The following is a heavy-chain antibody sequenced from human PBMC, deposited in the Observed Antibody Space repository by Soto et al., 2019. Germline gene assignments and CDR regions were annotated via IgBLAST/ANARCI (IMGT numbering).Heavy chain of an antibody. D-gene: IGHD3-3*01. CDR1: GYTFTSYF. V-gene: IGHV1-18*01. Sequence: ASVKVSCKASGYTFTSYFISWVRQAPGQGLEWMGWISAYNGNTNYAQKLQGRVTMTTDTSTSTAYMELRSLRSDDTAVYYCARDKGIWDFWSVYRTYYYYCGMVVWGKGTTLTVSS. CDR2: ISAYNGNT. J-gene: IGHJ6*04. CDR3: ARDKGIWDFWSVYRTYYYYCGMVV.